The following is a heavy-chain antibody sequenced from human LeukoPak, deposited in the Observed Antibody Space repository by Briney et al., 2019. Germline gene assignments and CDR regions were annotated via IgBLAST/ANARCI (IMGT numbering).Heavy chain of an antibody. Sequence: GGSLRLSCAASGFTFSSYWMSWVRQALGKGLEWVANIKQDGSEKYYVDSVKGRFTISRDNAKNSLYLQMNSLRAEDTAVYYCARTIIVVVPAKGYYYYYGMDVWGQGTTVTVSS. CDR2: IKQDGSEK. V-gene: IGHV3-7*01. J-gene: IGHJ6*02. CDR1: GFTFSSYW. CDR3: ARTIIVVVPAKGYYYYYGMDV. D-gene: IGHD2-2*01.